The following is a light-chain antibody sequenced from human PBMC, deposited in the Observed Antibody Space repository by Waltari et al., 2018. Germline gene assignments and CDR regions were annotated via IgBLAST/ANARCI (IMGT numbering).Light chain of an antibody. CDR2: DVT. V-gene: IGLV2-14*03. CDR1: SSDVGSYNY. J-gene: IGLJ3*02. Sequence: QSALTQPASVSGSPGQSITISCTGTSSDVGSYNYVSWYQQHPGKAPKVMIYDVTKRPSGVSNRFSGSKSGSTASLTISGLQAEDEADYYCSSYTSSNTWVFGGGTKLTVL. CDR3: SSYTSSNTWV.